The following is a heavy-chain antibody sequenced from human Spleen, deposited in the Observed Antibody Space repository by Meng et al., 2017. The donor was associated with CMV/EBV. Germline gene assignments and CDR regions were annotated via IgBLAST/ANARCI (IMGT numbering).Heavy chain of an antibody. V-gene: IGHV3-7*01. CDR1: GFTVSSNY. J-gene: IGHJ6*02. D-gene: IGHD4-11*01. Sequence: GESLKISCAASGFTVSSNYMSWVRQAPGKGLEWVANIKQDGSEKYYVDSVKGRFTISRDNSKSTLYLQMNSLRAEDTAVYYCARVAHNDYSDYYYGMDVWGQGTTVTVSS. CDR3: ARVAHNDYSDYYYGMDV. CDR2: IKQDGSEK.